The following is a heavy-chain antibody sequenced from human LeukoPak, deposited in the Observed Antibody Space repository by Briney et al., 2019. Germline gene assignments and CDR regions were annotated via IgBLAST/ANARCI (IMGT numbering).Heavy chain of an antibody. CDR3: ATEVRWYQLLPHNYFDY. J-gene: IGHJ4*02. Sequence: VASVKVSCKVSGYTLTELSMHWVRQAPGKGLEWMGGFDPEDGETIYAQKFQGRVTMTEDTSTDTAYMELSSLRSEDTAVYYCATEVRWYQLLPHNYFDYWGQGTLVTVSS. D-gene: IGHD2-2*01. CDR1: GYTLTELS. CDR2: FDPEDGET. V-gene: IGHV1-24*01.